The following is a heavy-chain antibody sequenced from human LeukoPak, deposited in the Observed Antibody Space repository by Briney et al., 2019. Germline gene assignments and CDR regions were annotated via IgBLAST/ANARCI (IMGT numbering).Heavy chain of an antibody. Sequence: GGSLRLSCAASGFTFSSYWMSWVRQAPGKGLEWVAFMRYDESNKYYADSVKGRFTISRDNSKNTLYLHINSLRAEDTAVYYCVKDNPLDYWGQGTLVIVSS. D-gene: IGHD1-14*01. CDR3: VKDNPLDY. CDR1: GFTFSSYW. J-gene: IGHJ4*02. CDR2: MRYDESNK. V-gene: IGHV3-30*02.